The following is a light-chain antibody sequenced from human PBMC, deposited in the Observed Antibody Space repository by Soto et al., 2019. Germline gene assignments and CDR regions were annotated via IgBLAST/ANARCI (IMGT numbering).Light chain of an antibody. CDR2: GAS. J-gene: IGKJ5*01. Sequence: EIVMTQSPATLSVSPGERATLSCRASQIVSSNVAWYQQKPGQAPSLLIYGASTRATGIPARFSGSGSGTELTLTVSSLKSEDFAVYYCQQYNKWLITFGQGTRLEIK. V-gene: IGKV3-15*01. CDR1: QIVSSN. CDR3: QQYNKWLIT.